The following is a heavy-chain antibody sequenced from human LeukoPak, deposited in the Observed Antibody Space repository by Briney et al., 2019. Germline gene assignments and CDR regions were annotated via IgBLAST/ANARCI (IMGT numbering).Heavy chain of an antibody. V-gene: IGHV3-23*01. D-gene: IGHD3-22*01. CDR1: GFTFSDYY. CDR3: AKDYLMYYYDSSGYY. Sequence: SGGSLRLSCAASGFTFSDYYMSWVRQAPGKGLERVSAISGSGGSTYYADSVKGRFTISRDNSKNTLYLQMNSLRAEDTAVYYCAKDYLMYYYDSSGYYWGQGTLVTVSS. CDR2: ISGSGGST. J-gene: IGHJ4*02.